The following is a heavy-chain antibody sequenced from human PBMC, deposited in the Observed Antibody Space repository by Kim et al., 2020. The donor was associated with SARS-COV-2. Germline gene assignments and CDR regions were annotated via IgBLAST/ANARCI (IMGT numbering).Heavy chain of an antibody. CDR3: ARGSYYYYYYMDV. Sequence: ADSVQGRFTISRDNAKNSLYLQMNSLGAEDTAVYYCARGSYYYYYYMDVWGKGTTVTVSS. V-gene: IGHV3-11*01. J-gene: IGHJ6*03.